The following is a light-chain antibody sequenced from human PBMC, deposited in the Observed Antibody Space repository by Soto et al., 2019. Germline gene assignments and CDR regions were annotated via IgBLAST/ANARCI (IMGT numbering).Light chain of an antibody. CDR1: SSNIGANYD. J-gene: IGLJ3*02. Sequence: QSVLTQPPSVSGVPGQRVTISCTGSSSNIGANYDVHWYQQVPGTAPKLLIYGNNNRPSGVPDRFSGSKSGTSASLAITGLQAEDEADYYCQSYDSRLSGSVFGGGTKLTVL. CDR3: QSYDSRLSGSV. CDR2: GNN. V-gene: IGLV1-40*01.